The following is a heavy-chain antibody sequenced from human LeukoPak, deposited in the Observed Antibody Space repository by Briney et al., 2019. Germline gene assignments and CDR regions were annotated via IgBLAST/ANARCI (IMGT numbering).Heavy chain of an antibody. Sequence: GGSLRLSCAASGFTFSSYAMSWVRQAPGKGLEWVSATSGSGGSTYYADSVKGRFTISRDNSKNTLYLQMNSLRAEDTAVYYCASPYSTSCYACLGGYWGQGTLVTVSS. CDR2: TSGSGGST. CDR1: GFTFSSYA. V-gene: IGHV3-23*01. D-gene: IGHD2-2*01. J-gene: IGHJ4*02. CDR3: ASPYSTSCYACLGGY.